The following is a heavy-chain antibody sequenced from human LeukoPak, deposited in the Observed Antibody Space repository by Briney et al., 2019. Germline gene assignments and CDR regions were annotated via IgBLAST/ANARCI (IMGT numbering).Heavy chain of an antibody. V-gene: IGHV3-23*01. D-gene: IGHD6-19*01. CDR3: AKDSPAGRRYNYYGMDV. CDR2: ISGSGGST. CDR1: GFTFSSYA. Sequence: PGGSLRLSCAASGFTFSSYAMSWVRQAPGKGLEWVSAISGSGGSTYYADSVKGRFTISRDNSKNTLYLQMNSLRAEDTAVYYCAKDSPAGRRYNYYGMDVWGQGTTVTVSS. J-gene: IGHJ6*02.